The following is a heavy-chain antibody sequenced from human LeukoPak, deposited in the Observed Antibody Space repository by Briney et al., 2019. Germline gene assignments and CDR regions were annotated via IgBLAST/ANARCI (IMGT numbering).Heavy chain of an antibody. CDR3: ARQTGSGLFILP. J-gene: IGHJ4*02. CDR2: SGNT. Sequence: SGNTYYNASLKSQVSISIDTSKNQFSLRLTSATAADTAVYYCARQTGSGLFILPGGQGTLVTVSS. V-gene: IGHV4-39*01. D-gene: IGHD3/OR15-3a*01.